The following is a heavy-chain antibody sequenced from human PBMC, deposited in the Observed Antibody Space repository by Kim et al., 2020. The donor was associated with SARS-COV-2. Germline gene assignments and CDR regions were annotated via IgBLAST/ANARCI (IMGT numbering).Heavy chain of an antibody. V-gene: IGHV4-39*01. Sequence: SETLSLTCAVTTASISSGSYYWGWIRQPPGKPLEWIGTIYYSGNTYYNPSLNSRLTLSIDTSNNQVSLQLKSMTAAAAAVYFFARQGRSGSYHAPFDYW. CDR2: IYYSGNT. CDR3: ARQGRSGSYHAPFDY. CDR1: TASISSGSYY. J-gene: IGHJ4*01. D-gene: IGHD3-3*01.